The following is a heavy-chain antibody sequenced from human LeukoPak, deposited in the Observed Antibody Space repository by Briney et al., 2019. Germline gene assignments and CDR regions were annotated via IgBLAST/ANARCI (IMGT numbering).Heavy chain of an antibody. CDR3: ARRLYYYDSSGYYYVGAFDI. J-gene: IGHJ3*02. Sequence: GASVKVSCKASGYTFTSYGISWVRQAPGQGLEWMGWISAYNGNTNYAQELQGRVTMTTDTSSSTAYMELRSLRSDDTAVYYCARRLYYYDSSGYYYVGAFDIWGQGTMVTVSS. CDR2: ISAYNGNT. CDR1: GYTFTSYG. D-gene: IGHD3-22*01. V-gene: IGHV1-18*01.